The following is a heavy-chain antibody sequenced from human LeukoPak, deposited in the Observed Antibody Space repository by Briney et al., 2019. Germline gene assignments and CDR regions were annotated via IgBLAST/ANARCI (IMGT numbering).Heavy chain of an antibody. J-gene: IGHJ4*02. Sequence: GGSLRLSCAASGFTFSSYWMSWVRQAPGKGLEWVANIKQDGSEKYYVDSVKGRFTISRDNAKNSLYLQMNSLRAEDTAVYYCARDRDYDFWSGTVVPYYFDYWGQGTMVTVSS. D-gene: IGHD3-3*01. V-gene: IGHV3-7*01. CDR1: GFTFSSYW. CDR3: ARDRDYDFWSGTVVPYYFDY. CDR2: IKQDGSEK.